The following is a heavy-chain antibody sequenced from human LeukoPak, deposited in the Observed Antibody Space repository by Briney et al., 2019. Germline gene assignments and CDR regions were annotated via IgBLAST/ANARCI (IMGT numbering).Heavy chain of an antibody. V-gene: IGHV4-59*01. CDR2: MYYTGST. CDR3: ARVSVVYGMDV. D-gene: IGHD5/OR15-5a*01. J-gene: IGHJ6*02. CDR1: GGSISSDY. Sequence: SEALSLTCSVSGGSISSDYWAWIRQPPGKGLEWIGYMYYTGSTNYNPSLKSRVTISLATSKNQFSLKLSPVTAADTAVYYCARVSVVYGMDVWGRGTTVTVSS.